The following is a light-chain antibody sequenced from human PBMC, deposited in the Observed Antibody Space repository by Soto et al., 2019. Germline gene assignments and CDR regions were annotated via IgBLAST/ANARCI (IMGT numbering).Light chain of an antibody. CDR2: APS. CDR1: QSINSY. J-gene: IGKJ1*01. CDR3: QQSYSTVST. V-gene: IGKV1-39*01. Sequence: DIQMTQSPSSLSASVGDRVTITCRASQSINSYLNWYQQKPGKAPKLLIYAPSSLQSGVPSRFSGSGSGTDFTLTISSLQPEDFATYYCQQSYSTVSTFGQGTKVEIK.